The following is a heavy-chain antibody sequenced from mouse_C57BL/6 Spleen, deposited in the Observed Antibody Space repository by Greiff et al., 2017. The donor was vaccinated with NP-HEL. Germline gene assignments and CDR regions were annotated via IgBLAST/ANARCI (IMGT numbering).Heavy chain of an antibody. CDR1: GYTFTEYT. J-gene: IGHJ4*01. V-gene: IGHV1-62-2*01. Sequence: QVQLQQSGAELVKPGASVKLSCKASGYTFTEYTIHWVKQRSGQGLEWIGWFYPGSGSIKYNEKFKDKATLTADKSSSTVYMELSRLTSEDSAVYFWARHEEPGYSIYYAMDYWGQGTSVTVSS. CDR3: ARHEEPGYSIYYAMDY. D-gene: IGHD2-5*01. CDR2: FYPGSGSI.